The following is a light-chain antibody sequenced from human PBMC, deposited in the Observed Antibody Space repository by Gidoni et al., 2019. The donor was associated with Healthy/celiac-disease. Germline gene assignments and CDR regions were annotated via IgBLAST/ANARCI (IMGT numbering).Light chain of an antibody. CDR2: AAS. CDR3: QQSYSTPQT. J-gene: IGKJ1*01. Sequence: RVTITCRASQSISSYLNWYQQKPGKAPKLLIYAASSVQRGVPSRFSGSGSGTDFTLTISSLQPEDFATYYCQQSYSTPQTFGQGTKVEIK. V-gene: IGKV1-39*01. CDR1: QSISSY.